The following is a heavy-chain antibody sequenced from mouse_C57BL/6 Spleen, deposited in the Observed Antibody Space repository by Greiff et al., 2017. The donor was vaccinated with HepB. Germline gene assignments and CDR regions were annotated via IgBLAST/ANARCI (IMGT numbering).Heavy chain of an antibody. V-gene: IGHV5-4*01. CDR3: ARDRRFDY. CDR2: ISDGGSYT. J-gene: IGHJ3*01. Sequence: EVQLVESGGGLVKPGGSLKLSCAASGFTFSSYAMSWVRQTPEKRLEWVATISDGGSYTYYPDNVKGRFTISRDNAKNNLYLQMSHLKSEDTAMYYCARDRRFDYWGQGTLLTVSA. CDR1: GFTFSSYA.